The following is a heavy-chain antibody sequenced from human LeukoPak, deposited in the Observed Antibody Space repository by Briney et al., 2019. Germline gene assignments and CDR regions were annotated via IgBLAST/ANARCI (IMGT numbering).Heavy chain of an antibody. J-gene: IGHJ3*02. CDR3: ARGAYYYDPQGAFDI. Sequence: ASVKVSCKASGYTFTSYDINWVRLAPGQGLEWMGIINPGGGSTTYALKFQGRFTMTRDTSTNTIYMELSSLTSEDTAVYYCARGAYYYDPQGAFDIWGQGTVVTVSS. CDR1: GYTFTSYD. CDR2: INPGGGST. V-gene: IGHV1-46*01. D-gene: IGHD3-22*01.